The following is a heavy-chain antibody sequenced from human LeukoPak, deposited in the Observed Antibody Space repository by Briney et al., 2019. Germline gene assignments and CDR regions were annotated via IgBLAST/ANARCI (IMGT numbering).Heavy chain of an antibody. J-gene: IGHJ3*02. D-gene: IGHD2-21*02. Sequence: PGGSLRLSCAVSGITLRYDAMHWVRQAPGQGLEWVAFISSDGSDKYYADSMKGRFTISRDNSKNTLYLQMTSLRGKDTAMYYCAREGTARDAFDIWGQGTMVTVSS. V-gene: IGHV3-30-3*01. CDR1: GITLRYDA. CDR2: ISSDGSDK. CDR3: AREGTARDAFDI.